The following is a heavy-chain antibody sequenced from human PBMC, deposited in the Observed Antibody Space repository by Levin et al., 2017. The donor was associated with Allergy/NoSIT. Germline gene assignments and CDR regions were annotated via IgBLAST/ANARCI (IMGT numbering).Heavy chain of an antibody. Sequence: GESLKISCAASGFTFSSYAMHWVRQAPGKGLEWVAVISYDGSNKYYADSVKGRFTISRDNSKNTLYLQMNSLRAEDTAVYYCEVAPTISPGFGGAFDIWGQGTMVTVSS. J-gene: IGHJ3*02. CDR1: GFTFSSYA. V-gene: IGHV3-30-3*01. D-gene: IGHD3-10*01. CDR2: ISYDGSNK. CDR3: EVAPTISPGFGGAFDI.